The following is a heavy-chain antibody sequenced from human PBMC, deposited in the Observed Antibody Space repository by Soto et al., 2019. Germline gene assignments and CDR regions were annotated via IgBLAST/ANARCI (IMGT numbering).Heavy chain of an antibody. J-gene: IGHJ6*02. Sequence: GASVKVSCKASGYTFTSYCISWVLQAPGQGLEWMGWISAYNGNTNYAQKLQGRVTMTTDTSTSTAYMELRSLRSDDTAVYYCARGPPALLWFGELSYNTSPMDVWGQGTTVTVSS. CDR3: ARGPPALLWFGELSYNTSPMDV. V-gene: IGHV1-18*01. CDR1: GYTFTSYC. D-gene: IGHD3-10*01. CDR2: ISAYNGNT.